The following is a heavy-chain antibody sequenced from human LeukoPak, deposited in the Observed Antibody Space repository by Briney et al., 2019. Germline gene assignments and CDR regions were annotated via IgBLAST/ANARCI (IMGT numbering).Heavy chain of an antibody. CDR3: ARSPRGYNYLWFDP. Sequence: PGGSLRLSCAASGFTFDDYAIYWVRQGPGKGLEWVSVIYSGGSTYYADSVKGRFTISRDNSKNTLYLQMNSLRAEDTAVYYCARSPRGYNYLWFDPWGQGTLVTVSS. CDR2: IYSGGST. D-gene: IGHD5-18*01. J-gene: IGHJ5*02. V-gene: IGHV3-66*01. CDR1: GFTFDDYA.